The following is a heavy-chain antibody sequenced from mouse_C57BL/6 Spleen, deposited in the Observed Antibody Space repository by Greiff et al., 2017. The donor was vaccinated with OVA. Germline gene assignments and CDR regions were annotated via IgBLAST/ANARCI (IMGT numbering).Heavy chain of an antibody. CDR2: IYPGSGST. V-gene: IGHV1-55*01. CDR1: GYTFTSYW. D-gene: IGHD3-2*02. J-gene: IGHJ4*01. CDR3: ARESLDSSCYDYAMDY. Sequence: QVQLQQPGAELVKPGASVKMSCKASGYTFTSYWITWVKQRPGQGLEWIGDIYPGSGSTNYNEKFKSKATLTVDTSSSTAYMQLSSLTSEDSAVYYCARESLDSSCYDYAMDYWGQGTSVTVSS.